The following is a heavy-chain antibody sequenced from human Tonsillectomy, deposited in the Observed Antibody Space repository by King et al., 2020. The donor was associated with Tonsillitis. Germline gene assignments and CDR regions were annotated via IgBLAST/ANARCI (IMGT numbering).Heavy chain of an antibody. CDR2: ISYDGSNK. J-gene: IGHJ2*01. Sequence: VQLVESGGGVVQPGRSLRLSCAASGFTFSSYGMHWVRQAPGKGLEWVAVISYDGSNKYYADSVKGRFTISRDNSKNTLYLKMNSLRAEDMAVYYCAKCPTKFYDSSGYWFGNWYFDLWGRGTLVTVSS. V-gene: IGHV3-30*18. CDR3: AKCPTKFYDSSGYWFGNWYFDL. D-gene: IGHD3-22*01. CDR1: GFTFSSYG.